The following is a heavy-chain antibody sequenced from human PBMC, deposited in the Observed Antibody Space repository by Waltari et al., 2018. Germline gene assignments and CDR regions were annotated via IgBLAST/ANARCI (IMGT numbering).Heavy chain of an antibody. CDR1: GGSLRSSSYD. CDR3: ARPLGYCSGGSCVGDAFDI. D-gene: IGHD2-15*01. CDR2: IDYSGST. V-gene: IGHV4-39*01. Sequence: QLQLQESGPGLVQPSETLSLTCTVSGGSLRSSSYDCGWPRQPPGKGREWIGSIDYSGSTYYNPSLKSRVTISVDTSKNQFSLKLSSVTAADTAVYYCARPLGYCSGGSCVGDAFDIWGQGTMVTVSS. J-gene: IGHJ3*02.